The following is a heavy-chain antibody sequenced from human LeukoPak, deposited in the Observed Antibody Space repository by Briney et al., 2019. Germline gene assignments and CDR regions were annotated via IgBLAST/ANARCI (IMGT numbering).Heavy chain of an antibody. V-gene: IGHV3-72*01. CDR3: ARGNRGGYDTGFDY. J-gene: IGHJ4*02. D-gene: IGHD5-12*01. Sequence: PGGSLRLSCAASGFTFSDHYMDWVREAPGKGLEWVGRTRNKVNSYTTEYAASVKGRFTISRDDSKNSLYLQMNSLKTEDTAVYYCARGNRGGYDTGFDYWGQGTLVTVSS. CDR1: GFTFSDHY. CDR2: TRNKVNSYTT.